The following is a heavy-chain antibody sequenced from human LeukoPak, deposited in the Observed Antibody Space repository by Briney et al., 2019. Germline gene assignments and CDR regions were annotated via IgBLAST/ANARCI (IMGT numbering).Heavy chain of an antibody. D-gene: IGHD1-26*01. CDR2: INHSGST. CDR1: GGSFSAYY. Sequence: SETLSLTCAVYGGSFSAYYWSWIRQPPGKGLEWIGEINHSGSTNYNPSLKSRVTISVDTSKDQFSLKLTSVTAADTAVYYCARMVGELLRETDYWGQGTLVTVSS. V-gene: IGHV4-34*01. J-gene: IGHJ4*02. CDR3: ARMVGELLRETDY.